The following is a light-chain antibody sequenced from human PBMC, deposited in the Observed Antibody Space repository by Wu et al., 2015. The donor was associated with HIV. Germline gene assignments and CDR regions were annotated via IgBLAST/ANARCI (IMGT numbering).Light chain of an antibody. J-gene: IGKJ5*01. Sequence: DIVMTQSPATLSVSPGERATLSCRASQSISSNLAWYQQKPGQAPRLLIYDASTRATGLPARFSGSGSGTEFTLTISSLQSEDFAVYYCQQYNIRGTFGQGTRLEIK. CDR3: QQYNIRGT. CDR1: QSISSN. CDR2: DAS. V-gene: IGKV3-15*01.